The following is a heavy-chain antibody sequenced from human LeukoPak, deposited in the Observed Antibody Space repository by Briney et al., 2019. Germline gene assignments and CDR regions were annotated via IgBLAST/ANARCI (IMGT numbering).Heavy chain of an antibody. Sequence: GGSLRLSCAASGFTFSSYAMSWVRQAPGKGLEWVSVISGSGGSTYYADSVKGRFTISRDNSKNTLYLQMNSLRAEDTAVYYCAKDLYSSSWYSCLDYWGQGTLVTVSS. V-gene: IGHV3-23*01. CDR2: ISGSGGST. D-gene: IGHD6-13*01. J-gene: IGHJ4*02. CDR3: AKDLYSSSWYSCLDY. CDR1: GFTFSSYA.